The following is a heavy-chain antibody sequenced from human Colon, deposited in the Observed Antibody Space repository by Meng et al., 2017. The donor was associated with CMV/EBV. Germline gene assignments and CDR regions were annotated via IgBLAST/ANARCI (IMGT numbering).Heavy chain of an antibody. J-gene: IGHJ4*02. Sequence: GGSLRLSCAASGFTFSSYAMHWVRQAPGKGLEYVSAISSNGDSTYYADSVKGRFTISRDNSKNTLYLQMGSLRAEDMAVYYCARDARYGDYLGYYFDYWGQGTLVTVSS. CDR1: GFTFSSYA. CDR2: ISSNGDST. CDR3: ARDARYGDYLGYYFDY. V-gene: IGHV3-64*02. D-gene: IGHD4-17*01.